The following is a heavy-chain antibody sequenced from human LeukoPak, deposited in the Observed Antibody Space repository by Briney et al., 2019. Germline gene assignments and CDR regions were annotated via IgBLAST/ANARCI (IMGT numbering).Heavy chain of an antibody. CDR3: ARLRGAMTPVTSDFDY. V-gene: IGHV4-39*01. D-gene: IGHD4-17*01. Sequence: SETLSLTCIVSGGSISGSSYYWAWIRQPPGKGLEWIGSGFYSGSAYYNPSLKSRVTISVDTSKNQFSLNLSSVTAADTAVYYCARLRGAMTPVTSDFDYWGQGTLVTVS. CDR1: GGSISGSSYY. J-gene: IGHJ4*02. CDR2: GFYSGSA.